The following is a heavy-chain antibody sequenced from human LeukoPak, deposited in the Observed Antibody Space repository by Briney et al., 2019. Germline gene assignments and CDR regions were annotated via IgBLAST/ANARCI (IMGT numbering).Heavy chain of an antibody. D-gene: IGHD3-22*01. V-gene: IGHV3-23*01. CDR3: AKRGVVIRVILVGFHKEAYYFDS. Sequence: GGFLRLSCAVSGITLINYGMTWVRQAPGKGLKWVAGISDSGVRTNYADSVKGRFTISRDNPKNTLYLQMNSMRAEDTAVYFCAKRGVVIRVILVGFHKEAYYFDSWGQGALVTVSS. CDR2: ISDSGVRT. J-gene: IGHJ4*02. CDR1: GITLINYG.